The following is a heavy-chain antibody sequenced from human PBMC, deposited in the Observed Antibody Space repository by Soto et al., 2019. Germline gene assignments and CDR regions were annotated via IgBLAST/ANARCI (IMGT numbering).Heavy chain of an antibody. D-gene: IGHD6-19*01. CDR2: IYYSGST. CDR1: GGSISSGGYY. CDR3: ASSQWLAFDY. Sequence: SETLSLTCTVSGGSISSGGYYWSWIRQHPGKGLEWIGYIYYSGSTYYNPSLKSRVTISVDTSKNQFSLKLSSVTAADTAVYYCASSQWLAFDYWGQGTLVTVSS. J-gene: IGHJ4*02. V-gene: IGHV4-31*03.